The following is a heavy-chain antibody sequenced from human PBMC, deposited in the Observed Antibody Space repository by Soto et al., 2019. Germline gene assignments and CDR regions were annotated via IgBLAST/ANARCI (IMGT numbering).Heavy chain of an antibody. V-gene: IGHV4-30-4*01. D-gene: IGHD5-12*01. CDR2: IYDSGSS. J-gene: IGHJ4*02. CDR3: AREKGYISGPKNFDY. CDR1: FASISIGDYF. Sequence: LSLTCTFSFASISIGDYFCSWIRQSPGKGLEWIGYIYDSGSSYYNPSLKSRVTMSVDTSKNQFSLKLRSVTAADTAVYYCAREKGYISGPKNFDYWGQGTLVTVSS.